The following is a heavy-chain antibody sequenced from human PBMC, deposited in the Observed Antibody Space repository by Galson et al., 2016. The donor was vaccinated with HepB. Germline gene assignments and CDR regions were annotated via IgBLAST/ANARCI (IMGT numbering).Heavy chain of an antibody. CDR2: IKSTLDGGTT. J-gene: IGHJ3*02. V-gene: IGHV3-15*07. D-gene: IGHD3-16*01. CDR1: GFTFSNTW. CDR3: TTDGGVKLYGWGDAFEI. Sequence: SLRLSCAASGFTFSNTWMNWVRQAPGKGLEWVGRIKSTLDGGTTDCAAPVKGRFAISRDDSKNTLYLQMNSLKTEDTAVYYCTTDGGVKLYGWGDAFEIWGQGTMVTVSS.